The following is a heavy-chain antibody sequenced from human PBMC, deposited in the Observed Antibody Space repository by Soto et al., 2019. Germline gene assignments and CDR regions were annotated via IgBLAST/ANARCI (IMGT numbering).Heavy chain of an antibody. V-gene: IGHV3-30*03. CDR2: ISYDGSNK. CDR1: GFTFSSYG. CDR3: AGYYYDSSGYYYVDY. Sequence: GGSLRLSCAASGFTFSSYGMHWVRQAPGKGLEWVAVISYDGSNKYYADSVKGRFTISRDNSKNTLYLQMNSLRAEDTAVYYCAGYYYDSSGYYYVDYWGQGTLVTVSS. D-gene: IGHD3-22*01. J-gene: IGHJ4*02.